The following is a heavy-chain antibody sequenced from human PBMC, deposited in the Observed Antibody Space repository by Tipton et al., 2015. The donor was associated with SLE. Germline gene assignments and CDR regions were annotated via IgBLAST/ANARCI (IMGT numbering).Heavy chain of an antibody. CDR3: ARNAGHYGMDV. V-gene: IGHV4-4*09. Sequence: TLSLTCTVSGGSISSYYWSWIRQPPGKGLEWIGYIYTSGSTNYNPSLKSRVTISVDTSKNQFSLKLSSVTAADTAVYYCARNAGHYGMDVWGQGTTVTVSS. CDR2: IYTSGST. J-gene: IGHJ6*02. CDR1: GGSISSYY.